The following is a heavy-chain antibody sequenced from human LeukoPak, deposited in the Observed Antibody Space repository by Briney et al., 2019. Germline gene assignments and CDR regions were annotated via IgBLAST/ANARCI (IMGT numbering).Heavy chain of an antibody. J-gene: IGHJ4*02. CDR3: ATQRGSYLWGTDFDY. Sequence: ASVKVSCKTSGYTFTGYYMHWVRQAPGQGLEWMGWINPNSGDTKYSQKFQGRVTMTRDTSISTAYMELSRLRSDDTAVYYCATQRGSYLWGTDFDYWGQGTLVTVSS. CDR1: GYTFTGYY. D-gene: IGHD3-16*01. V-gene: IGHV1-2*02. CDR2: INPNSGDT.